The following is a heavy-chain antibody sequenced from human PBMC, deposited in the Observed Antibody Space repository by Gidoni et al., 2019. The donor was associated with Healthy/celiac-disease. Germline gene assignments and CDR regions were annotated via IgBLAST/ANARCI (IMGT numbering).Heavy chain of an antibody. CDR1: GFTFSSSS. J-gene: IGHJ3*02. V-gene: IGHV3-48*02. Sequence: EVQLVESGGGLVQPGGSLRLSCAASGFTFSSSSRNWVRQAPGKGLEWVSYISSSSSTIYYADSVKGRFTISRDNAKNSLYLQMNSLRDEDTAVYYCASRFDCSSTSCYPPAFDIWGQGTMVTVSS. CDR2: ISSSSSTI. D-gene: IGHD2-2*01. CDR3: ASRFDCSSTSCYPPAFDI.